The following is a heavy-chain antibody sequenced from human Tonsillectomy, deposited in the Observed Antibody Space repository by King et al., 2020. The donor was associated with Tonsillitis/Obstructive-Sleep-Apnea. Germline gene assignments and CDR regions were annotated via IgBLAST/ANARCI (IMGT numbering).Heavy chain of an antibody. CDR1: GGSISSYY. D-gene: IGHD6-19*01. V-gene: IGHV4-59*01. CDR2: IYYDGST. CDR3: ARGSTSGWYRNDY. Sequence: LQLQESGPGLVKPSETLSLTCTVSGGSISSYYWSWVRQPPGKGLEWIGYIYYDGSTTYNPSLKSRLTISVDTSKNQFSLKLSSVTAADTAVYFCARGSTSGWYRNDYWGQGALVTVSS. J-gene: IGHJ4*02.